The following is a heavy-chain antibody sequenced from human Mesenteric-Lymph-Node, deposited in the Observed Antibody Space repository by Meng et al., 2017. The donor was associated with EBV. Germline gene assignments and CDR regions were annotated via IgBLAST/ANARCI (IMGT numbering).Heavy chain of an antibody. D-gene: IGHD3-22*01. Sequence: VQLVGCGGGLVKPGGSLSLSCADTGFTFSSYSMNWVRQAPGKGLEWVSSISRSSSNKYYADSVKGRFTISRDNAKNSLYLQMNSLRAEDTAVYYCAREFHSGFSDYWGQGTLVTVSS. J-gene: IGHJ4*02. CDR2: ISRSSSNK. V-gene: IGHV3-21*01. CDR1: GFTFSSYS. CDR3: AREFHSGFSDY.